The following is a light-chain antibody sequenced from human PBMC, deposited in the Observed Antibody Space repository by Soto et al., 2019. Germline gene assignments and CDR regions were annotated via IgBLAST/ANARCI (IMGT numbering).Light chain of an antibody. CDR2: GNS. CDR1: SSNIGAGYD. CDR3: QSYDSSLSGHNYV. J-gene: IGLJ1*01. V-gene: IGLV1-40*01. Sequence: QSVLTQPPSVSGAPGQRVNISCTGSSSNIGAGYDVHWYQQLPGTAPKLLIYGNSNRPSGVPDRFSGSKSGTSASLAITGLQAEDEADYYCQSYDSSLSGHNYVFGTGTQLTVL.